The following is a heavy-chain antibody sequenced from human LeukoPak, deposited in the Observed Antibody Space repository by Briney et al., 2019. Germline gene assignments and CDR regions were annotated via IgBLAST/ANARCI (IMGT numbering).Heavy chain of an antibody. J-gene: IGHJ4*02. Sequence: GGSLRLSCAASGLTFSGYWMHWVRQAPGKGLEWVANLKQDGSEKHFADSVKGRFTISRDNAENSLYLQMNSLRAEDTAMYYCARGTIAAPGTDYWGQGTLVTVSS. CDR1: GLTFSGYW. CDR3: ARGTIAAPGTDY. D-gene: IGHD6-13*01. CDR2: LKQDGSEK. V-gene: IGHV3-7*01.